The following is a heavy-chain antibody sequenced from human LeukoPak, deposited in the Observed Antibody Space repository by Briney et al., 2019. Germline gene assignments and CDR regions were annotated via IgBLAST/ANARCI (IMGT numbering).Heavy chain of an antibody. Sequence: ASVKVSCKASGYTFTSSYMHWVRQAPGQGLEWMGIINPSGGSTSYAQKFQGRVTMTRDMSTSTVYMELSSLRSEDTAVYYCARASYSSSWYVGSVTFDYWGQGTLVTVSS. CDR2: INPSGGST. D-gene: IGHD6-13*01. CDR1: GYTFTSSY. J-gene: IGHJ4*02. V-gene: IGHV1-46*01. CDR3: ARASYSSSWYVGSVTFDY.